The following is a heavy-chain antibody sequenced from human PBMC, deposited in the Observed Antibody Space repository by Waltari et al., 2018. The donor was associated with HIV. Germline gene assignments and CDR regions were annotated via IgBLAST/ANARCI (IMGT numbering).Heavy chain of an antibody. J-gene: IGHJ3*02. D-gene: IGHD2-15*01. CDR2: IYYSGST. V-gene: IGHV4-39*07. CDR1: GGSISSSSYY. Sequence: QLQLQESGPGLVKPSETLSLTCTVSGGSISSSSYYWGWIRQPPGKGLEWIGSIYYSGSTYYNPSLKSRVTISVDTSKNQFSLKLSSVTAADTAVYYCARSPNIGYYALDIWGQGTMVTVSS. CDR3: ARSPNIGYYALDI.